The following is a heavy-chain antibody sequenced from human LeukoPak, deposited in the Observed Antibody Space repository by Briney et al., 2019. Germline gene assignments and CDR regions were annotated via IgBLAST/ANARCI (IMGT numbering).Heavy chain of an antibody. CDR3: ASIPGYCTNGVCPREDWFDP. J-gene: IGHJ5*02. CDR2: INPNSDGT. CDR1: GYTFTGYY. D-gene: IGHD2-8*01. V-gene: IGHV1-2*02. Sequence: ASVKVSCKASGYTFTGYYMHWVRQAPGQGLEWMGWINPNSDGTNYAQKFQGRVTMTRDTSISTAYMELSRLRSDDTAVYYCASIPGYCTNGVCPREDWFDPWGQGTLVTVSS.